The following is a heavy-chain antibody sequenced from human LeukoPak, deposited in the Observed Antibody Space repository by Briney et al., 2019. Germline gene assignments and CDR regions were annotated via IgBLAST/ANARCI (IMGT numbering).Heavy chain of an antibody. D-gene: IGHD5-18*01. V-gene: IGHV4-4*02. CDR2: IYHSGST. CDR3: ARDLGYSYGLGVVQDY. Sequence: SETLSLTCAVSGGSLSSSNWWSWVRQPPGKGLEWIGEIYHSGSTNYNPSLKSRVTISVDKSKNQFSLKLSSVTAADTAVYYCARDLGYSYGLGVVQDYWGQGTLVTVSS. J-gene: IGHJ4*02. CDR1: GGSLSSSNW.